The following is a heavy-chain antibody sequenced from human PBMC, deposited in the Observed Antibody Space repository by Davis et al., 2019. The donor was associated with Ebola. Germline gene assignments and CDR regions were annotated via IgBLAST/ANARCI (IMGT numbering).Heavy chain of an antibody. CDR1: GFPFRAYD. CDR3: ARDSSDAALYRMDV. Sequence: PGGSLRLSCAASGFPFRAYDMNWVRQAPGKGLEWVSDISNGGMTSYAASVKGRFTISRDNAYNSLYLQMNSLRAEDTAVYYCARDSSDAALYRMDVWGQGTTVTVSS. J-gene: IGHJ6*02. D-gene: IGHD6-6*01. CDR2: ISNGGMT. V-gene: IGHV3-69-1*01.